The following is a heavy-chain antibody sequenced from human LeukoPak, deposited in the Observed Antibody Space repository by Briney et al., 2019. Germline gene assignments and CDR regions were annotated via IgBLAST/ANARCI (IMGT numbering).Heavy chain of an antibody. V-gene: IGHV4-61*01. CDR1: GGSVSSGSYY. Sequence: PSETLSLTCTVSGGSVSSGSYYWSWIRQPPGKGLEWIGYIYYSGSTNYNPSLKSRVTISVDTSKNQFSLKLSSVTAADTAVYYCARGRRYYDLYWGQGTLVTVSS. J-gene: IGHJ4*02. D-gene: IGHD3-22*01. CDR3: ARGRRYYDLY. CDR2: IYYSGST.